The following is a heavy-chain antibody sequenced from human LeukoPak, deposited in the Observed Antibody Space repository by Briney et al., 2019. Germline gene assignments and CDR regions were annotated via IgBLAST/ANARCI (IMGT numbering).Heavy chain of an antibody. J-gene: IGHJ6*03. CDR1: GYTFTSYY. CDR2: ISAYNGNT. V-gene: IGHV1-18*01. D-gene: IGHD4-11*01. Sequence: GASVKVSCKASGYTFTSYYMYWVRQAPGQGLEWMGWISAYNGNTNYAQKLQDRVTMTTDTSTGTAYMELRSLRSDDTAVYYCARGRQWGYYYMDVWGKGTTVTVSS. CDR3: ARGRQWGYYYMDV.